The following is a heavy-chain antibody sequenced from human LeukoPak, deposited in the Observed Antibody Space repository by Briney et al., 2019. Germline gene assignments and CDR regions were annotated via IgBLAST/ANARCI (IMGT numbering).Heavy chain of an antibody. V-gene: IGHV4-4*07. CDR2: IYTSGST. Sequence: SSETLSLTCTVSGGSISSYYWSWIRQPAGKGLEWIGRIYTSGSTNYNPSLKSRVTMSVDTSKNQFSLKLSSVTAADTAVYYCARLYCSSTSCYHFDYWGQGTLVTVSS. D-gene: IGHD2-2*01. J-gene: IGHJ4*02. CDR1: GGSISSYY. CDR3: ARLYCSSTSCYHFDY.